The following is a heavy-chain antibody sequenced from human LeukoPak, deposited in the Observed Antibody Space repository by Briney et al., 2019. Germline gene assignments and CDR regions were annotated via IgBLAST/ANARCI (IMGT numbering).Heavy chain of an antibody. CDR1: GGSLSNYY. J-gene: IGHJ5*02. CDR3: ARGPASGSDFAWFDP. Sequence: SETLSLTCAVYGGSLSNYYWSWIRQPPGKGLEWIGEINHSGSTKFNPSLKSRITILVAMSKSQFSLELRSVTAADTAVYYCARGPASGSDFAWFDPWGQGTLVTVSS. V-gene: IGHV4-34*01. D-gene: IGHD3-10*01. CDR2: INHSGST.